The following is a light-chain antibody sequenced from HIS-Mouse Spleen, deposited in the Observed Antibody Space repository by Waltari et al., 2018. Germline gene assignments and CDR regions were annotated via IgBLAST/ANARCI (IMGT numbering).Light chain of an antibody. CDR3: YSTDSSGNHRV. J-gene: IGLJ3*02. CDR1: ALPKKY. CDR2: EDS. V-gene: IGLV3-10*01. Sequence: SYELTQPPSVSVSPGQTARITCSGDALPKKYAYWYQQKSGQAPVLVTYEDSKRPSGLPDRFSGSSSGTMATLTSSGARVEDEADYYCYSTDSSGNHRVFGGGTKLTVL.